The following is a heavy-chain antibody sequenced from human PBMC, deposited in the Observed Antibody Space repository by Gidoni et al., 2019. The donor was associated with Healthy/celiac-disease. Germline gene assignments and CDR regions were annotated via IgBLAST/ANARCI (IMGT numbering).Heavy chain of an antibody. CDR1: GGAFSGYY. Sequence: QVQLQQWGAGLLKPSEPLYLTCAVDGGAFSGYYWSWIRQPPGKGLEWIGEINHSGSTNYNPSLKSRVTISVDTSKNQFSLKLSSVTAADTAVYYCANSPGGSEGAFDIWGQGTMVTVSS. CDR3: ANSPGGSEGAFDI. J-gene: IGHJ3*02. D-gene: IGHD3-10*01. CDR2: INHSGST. V-gene: IGHV4-34*01.